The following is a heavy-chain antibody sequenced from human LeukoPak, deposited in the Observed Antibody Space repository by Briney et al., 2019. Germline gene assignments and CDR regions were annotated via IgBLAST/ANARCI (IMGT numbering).Heavy chain of an antibody. V-gene: IGHV1-46*01. Sequence: ASVKVSCRASGYTFTSYYIHWVRQAPGQGLEWMGIINPSGGSTSYAQKFQGRVTMTRDTSTSTAYMELSSLRSEDTAVYYCAREGAAAGTLDYYYGMDVWGQGTTVTVSS. CDR3: AREGAAAGTLDYYYGMDV. CDR2: INPSGGST. CDR1: GYTFTSYY. J-gene: IGHJ6*02. D-gene: IGHD6-13*01.